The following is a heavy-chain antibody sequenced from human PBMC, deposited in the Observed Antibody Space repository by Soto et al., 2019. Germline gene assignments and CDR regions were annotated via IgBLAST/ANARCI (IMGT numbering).Heavy chain of an antibody. V-gene: IGHV3-23*01. J-gene: IGHJ4*02. CDR3: AKDAGNYYDSSGYSDY. CDR2: ISGSGGST. CDR1: GFTFSSYA. Sequence: PGGSLRLSCAASGFTFSSYAMSWVRQAPGKGLEWVSAISGSGGSTYYADSVKGRFTISRDNSKNTLYLQMNSLRAEDTAVYYCAKDAGNYYDSSGYSDYWGQGTLVTVSS. D-gene: IGHD3-22*01.